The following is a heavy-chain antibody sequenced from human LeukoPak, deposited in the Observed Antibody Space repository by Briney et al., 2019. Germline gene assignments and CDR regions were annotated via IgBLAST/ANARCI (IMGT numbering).Heavy chain of an antibody. V-gene: IGHV1-3*01. D-gene: IGHD2-2*01. CDR2: INAGNGNT. CDR3: ARGVVPAAVLNYYYYGMDV. CDR1: GYTFTSYA. Sequence: ASVKVSCKASGYTFTSYAMHWVRQAPGQRLEWMGWINAGNGNTKYSQKFQGRVTITRDTSACTAYMELSSLRSEDTAVYYCARGVVPAAVLNYYYYGMDVWGQGTTVTVSS. J-gene: IGHJ6*02.